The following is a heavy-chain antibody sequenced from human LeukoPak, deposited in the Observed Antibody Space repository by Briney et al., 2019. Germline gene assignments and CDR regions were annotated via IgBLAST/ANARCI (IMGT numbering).Heavy chain of an antibody. CDR3: AKGNLRGPPPIIDY. CDR2: ISGSGGST. D-gene: IGHD5/OR15-5a*01. J-gene: IGHJ4*02. CDR1: GFTFSSYA. Sequence: GGSLRLSCAASGFTFSSYAMSWVRQAPGKGLEWVSAISGSGGSTYDADLVNGRFTISRDNSKNTLYLQMNSLRAEDTAVYYCAKGNLRGPPPIIDYWGQGTLVTVSS. V-gene: IGHV3-23*01.